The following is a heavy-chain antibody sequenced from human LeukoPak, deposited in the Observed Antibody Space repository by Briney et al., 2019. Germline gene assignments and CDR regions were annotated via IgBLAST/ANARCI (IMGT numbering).Heavy chain of an antibody. CDR2: ISKSGATM. D-gene: IGHD2-15*01. V-gene: IGHV3-11*04. Sequence: GGSLRLSCAASGFTFSDSYMSWVRQAPGKGLEWISYISKSGATMYYSDSVKGRFSISRDNSKNSLYLQMNSLRAEDTAVYYCAREDCSGDSCYRGLDYWGQGTLVTVSS. J-gene: IGHJ4*02. CDR1: GFTFSDSY. CDR3: AREDCSGDSCYRGLDY.